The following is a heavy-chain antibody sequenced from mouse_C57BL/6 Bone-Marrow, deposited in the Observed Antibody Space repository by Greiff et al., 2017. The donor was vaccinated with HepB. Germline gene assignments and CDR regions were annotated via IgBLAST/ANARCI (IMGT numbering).Heavy chain of an antibody. Sequence: VQLQQPGAELVKPGASVKMSCKASGYTFTSYWITWVKQRPGQGLEWIGDIYPGSGSTNYNEKFKSKATLTVDTSSSTAYMQLSSLTSEDAAVYYCAAVYGYSYAMDYWGQGTSVTVSS. D-gene: IGHD2-2*01. V-gene: IGHV1-55*01. J-gene: IGHJ4*01. CDR3: AAVYGYSYAMDY. CDR1: GYTFTSYW. CDR2: IYPGSGST.